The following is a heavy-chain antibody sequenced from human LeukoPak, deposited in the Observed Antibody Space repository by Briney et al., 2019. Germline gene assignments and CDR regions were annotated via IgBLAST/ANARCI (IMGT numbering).Heavy chain of an antibody. Sequence: GGSLRLSCAASGFTFSSYSMNWVRQAPGKGLEWVSYISSSSSTIYYADSVKGRFTISRDNAKNSLYLQMNSLRAEDTAVYYCARGGGSYDYWGQGTLVTVSS. CDR3: ARGGGSYDY. CDR1: GFTFSSYS. CDR2: ISSSSSTI. J-gene: IGHJ4*02. V-gene: IGHV3-48*04. D-gene: IGHD1-26*01.